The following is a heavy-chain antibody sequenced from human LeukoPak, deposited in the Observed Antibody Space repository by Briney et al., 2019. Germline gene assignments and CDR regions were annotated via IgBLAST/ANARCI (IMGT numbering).Heavy chain of an antibody. J-gene: IGHJ4*02. D-gene: IGHD3-3*01. Sequence: SETLSLTCTVSGGSISSSSYYWGWIRQPPGKGLEWIGYIYHSGSTYYNPSLKSRVTISVDRSKNQFSLKLSSVTAADTAVYYCARVDFGVVDYWGQGTLVTVSS. CDR1: GGSISSSSYY. CDR2: IYHSGST. CDR3: ARVDFGVVDY. V-gene: IGHV4-30-2*01.